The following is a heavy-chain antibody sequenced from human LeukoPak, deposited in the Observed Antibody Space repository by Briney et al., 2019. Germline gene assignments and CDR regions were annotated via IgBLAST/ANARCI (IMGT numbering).Heavy chain of an antibody. CDR1: GGSISSYY. J-gene: IGHJ6*02. Sequence: SETLSLTCTVSGGSISSYYWSWIRQPPGKGLEWIGYIYYSGSTNYNPSLKSRVTISVDTSKNQFSLKLSSVTAADTAVYYCARGPSYGMDVWGQGTTVTVSS. V-gene: IGHV4-59*01. CDR3: ARGPSYGMDV. CDR2: IYYSGST.